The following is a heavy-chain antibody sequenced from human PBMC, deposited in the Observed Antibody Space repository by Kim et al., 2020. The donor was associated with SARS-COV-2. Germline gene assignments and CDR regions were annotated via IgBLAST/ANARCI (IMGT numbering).Heavy chain of an antibody. J-gene: IGHJ4*02. D-gene: IGHD5-12*01. V-gene: IGHV3-74*01. CDR3: ASVRYSGYNNPYY. Sequence: AGSVTGRFPIARDNAKNTLYLQMNSLRAEDTAVYYCASVRYSGYNNPYYWGQGTLVTVSS.